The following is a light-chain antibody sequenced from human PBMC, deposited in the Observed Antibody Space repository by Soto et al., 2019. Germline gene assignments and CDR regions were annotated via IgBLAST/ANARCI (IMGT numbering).Light chain of an antibody. CDR3: QQYYSYPPWT. CDR2: AAS. Sequence: DIQITQSPSSLSASVGDRVTITCRASQSISSYLNWYQQTPGKAPKLLIYAASSLQSGVPSRFSGSGSGTDFTLTISCLQSEDFATYYCQQYYSYPPWTFGQGTKVDI. V-gene: IGKV1-39*01. J-gene: IGKJ1*01. CDR1: QSISSY.